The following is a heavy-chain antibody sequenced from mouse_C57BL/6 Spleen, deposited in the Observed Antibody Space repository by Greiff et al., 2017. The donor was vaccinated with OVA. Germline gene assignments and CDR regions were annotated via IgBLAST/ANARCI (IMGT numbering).Heavy chain of an antibody. CDR3: ARGDGCGGSWFAY. D-gene: IGHD2-3*01. CDR1: GFTFSDYY. J-gene: IGHJ3*01. CDR2: INYDGSST. V-gene: IGHV5-16*01. Sequence: EVMLVESEGGLVQPGSSMKLSCKASGFTFSDYYMAWVRQVPEKGLEWVANINYDGSSTYYQESLKSRFIISRDNAKNILSLQMSSLKSEDTAADYGARGDGCGGSWFAYWGQGTLVTVSA.